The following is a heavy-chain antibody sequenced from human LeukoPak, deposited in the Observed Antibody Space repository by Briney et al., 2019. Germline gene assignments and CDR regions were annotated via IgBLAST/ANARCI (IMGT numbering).Heavy chain of an antibody. D-gene: IGHD5-12*01. CDR1: GGSFSGYY. CDR2: INHSGST. CDR3: ARVAPIGATIAYYYYGMDV. Sequence: KPSETMSLTCAVYGGSFSGYYWSWIRQPPGKGLEWIGEINHSGSTNYNPSLKSRVTISVDTSKNQFSLKLSSVTAADTAVYYCARVAPIGATIAYYYYGMDVWGQGTTVTVSS. J-gene: IGHJ6*02. V-gene: IGHV4-34*01.